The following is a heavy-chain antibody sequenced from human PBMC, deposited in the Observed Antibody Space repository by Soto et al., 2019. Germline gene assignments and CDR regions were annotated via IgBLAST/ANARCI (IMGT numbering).Heavy chain of an antibody. Sequence: EVQLVESGGGLVQPGGALRLSCEASGFTFSSYWMHWVRQTPGTGLVWVSRINSDGSTINYADYVKGRFTTSRDNGKKTVYLQMNSLRVEEAAVYYCASDRQGDGDSKVEVWGQGTTVIVS. V-gene: IGHV3-74*01. D-gene: IGHD4-17*01. CDR3: ASDRQGDGDSKVEV. J-gene: IGHJ6*01. CDR2: INSDGSTI. CDR1: GFTFSSYW.